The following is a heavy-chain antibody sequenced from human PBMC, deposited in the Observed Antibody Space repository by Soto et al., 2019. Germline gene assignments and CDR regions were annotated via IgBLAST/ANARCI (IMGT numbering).Heavy chain of an antibody. Sequence: SETLSLTXTVSGGSISSYYWSWIRQPAGKGLEWIGRIYTSGSTNYNPSLKSRVTMSVDTSKNQFSLKLSSVTAADTAVYYCARDKTLTMVRGNYYYYYGMDVWGQGTTVTVSS. J-gene: IGHJ6*02. CDR3: ARDKTLTMVRGNYYYYYGMDV. CDR2: IYTSGST. CDR1: GGSISSYY. V-gene: IGHV4-4*07. D-gene: IGHD3-10*01.